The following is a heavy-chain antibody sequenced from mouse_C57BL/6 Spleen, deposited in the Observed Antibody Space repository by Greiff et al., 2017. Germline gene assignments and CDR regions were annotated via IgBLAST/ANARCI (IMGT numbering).Heavy chain of an antibody. J-gene: IGHJ3*01. CDR3: ARKGSSGYSFAY. V-gene: IGHV1-69*01. D-gene: IGHD3-2*02. CDR1: GYTFTSYW. CDR2: IDPSDSYT. Sequence: VQLQQPGAELVMPGASVKLSCKASGYTFTSYWMHWVKQRPGQGLEWIGEIDPSDSYTNYNQKFKGKSTLTVDKSSSTAYMQLSGLTSEDSAVYYCARKGSSGYSFAYWGQGTLVTVSA.